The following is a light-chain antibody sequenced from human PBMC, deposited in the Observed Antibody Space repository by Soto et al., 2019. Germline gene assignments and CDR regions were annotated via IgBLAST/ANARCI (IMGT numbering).Light chain of an antibody. CDR3: CSYAGSSTYV. CDR2: EGS. CDR1: STDVGGYNY. V-gene: IGLV2-23*01. J-gene: IGLJ1*01. Sequence: QSALTQPPSASGSPGQSVTISCTGSSTDVGGYNYVSWYKQHPGKAPKLMIYEGSKRPSGVSNRFSGSKSGNTASLTISGLQAEDEADYYCCSYAGSSTYVFGTGTKVTVL.